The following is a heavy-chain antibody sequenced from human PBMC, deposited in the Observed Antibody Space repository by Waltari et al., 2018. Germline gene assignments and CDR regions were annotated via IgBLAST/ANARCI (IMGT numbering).Heavy chain of an antibody. D-gene: IGHD2-21*01. J-gene: IGHJ3*02. CDR3: ARDGGTYCGGDCYHDAFDI. CDR1: GGSTSSGGYY. Sequence: QVQLQESGPGLVKPSQTLYLPGTVSGGSTSSGGYYWSWICQPPGKGLEWIGYIYYSGSTYYNPSLKSRVTISVDTSKNQFSLKLSSVTAADTAVYYCARDGGTYCGGDCYHDAFDIWGQGTMVTVSS. V-gene: IGHV4-31*03. CDR2: IYYSGST.